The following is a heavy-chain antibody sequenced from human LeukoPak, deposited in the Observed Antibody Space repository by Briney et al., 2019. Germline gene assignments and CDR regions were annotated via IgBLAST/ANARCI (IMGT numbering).Heavy chain of an antibody. Sequence: PGGSLRLSCAASGFTFSRYAMSWVRQAPGKGLEWVSVISGGGESTYYADSVKGRFTISRDNSKNTLYLQMTSLRAEDTAVYYCAKDHRQQWLVPFDYWGQGTLVTVSS. CDR1: GFTFSRYA. J-gene: IGHJ4*02. V-gene: IGHV3-23*01. D-gene: IGHD6-19*01. CDR2: ISGGGEST. CDR3: AKDHRQQWLVPFDY.